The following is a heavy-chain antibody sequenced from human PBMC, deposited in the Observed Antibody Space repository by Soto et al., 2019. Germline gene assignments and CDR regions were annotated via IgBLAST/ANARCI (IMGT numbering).Heavy chain of an antibody. V-gene: IGHV1-69*13. CDR1: GGTISANT. CDR2: IIPIFGPA. Sequence: PVKVSCKASGGTISANTITWVRQAPRQGLEWMGGIIPIFGPADYARKFQGRVTITADESASTVYMELTSLRSEDTAVYYCAFSSSYYFDYWGQGTLVTVSS. CDR3: AFSSSYYFDY. J-gene: IGHJ4*02. D-gene: IGHD6-6*01.